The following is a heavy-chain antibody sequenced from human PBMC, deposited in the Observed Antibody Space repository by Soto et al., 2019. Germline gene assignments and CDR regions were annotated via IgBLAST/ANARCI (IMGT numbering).Heavy chain of an antibody. CDR2: IYSGGST. Sequence: EVQLVETGGGLIQPGGSLRLSCAASGFTVSSNYMSWVRQAPGKGLEWVSVIYSGGSTYYADSVKGRFTISRDNSKNTLYLQMNSLRAEDTAVYYCARVVVAAAGTSAFDIWGQGTMVTVSS. J-gene: IGHJ3*02. CDR3: ARVVVAAAGTSAFDI. V-gene: IGHV3-53*02. D-gene: IGHD6-13*01. CDR1: GFTVSSNY.